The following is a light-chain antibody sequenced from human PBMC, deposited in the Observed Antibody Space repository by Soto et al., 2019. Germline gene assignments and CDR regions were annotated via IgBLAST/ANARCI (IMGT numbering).Light chain of an antibody. J-gene: IGKJ4*02. CDR1: QDIINH. V-gene: IGKV1-33*01. CDR2: GAS. CDR3: QQYVQALT. Sequence: DIQMTQSPASLSASVGDRVIITCQASQDIINHLNWYQQKLGQAPKLLISGASSLEAGVPSRFSGSGSGTYFTLTISSLHPEDIATDYWQQYVQALTFGGGTEVEI.